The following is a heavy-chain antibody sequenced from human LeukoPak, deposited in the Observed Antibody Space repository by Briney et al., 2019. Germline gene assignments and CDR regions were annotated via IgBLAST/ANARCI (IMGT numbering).Heavy chain of an antibody. D-gene: IGHD2-2*02. CDR2: INPNSGGT. Sequence: ASVKVSCKASGYTFTGYYMHWVRQAPGQGLEWMGWINPNSGGTNYAQKFQGRVTMTRDTSISTAYMELSSLRSEDTAVYYCARGLEYQLLYYYYYMDVWGKGTTVTVSS. CDR3: ARGLEYQLLYYYYYMDV. CDR1: GYTFTGYY. V-gene: IGHV1-2*02. J-gene: IGHJ6*03.